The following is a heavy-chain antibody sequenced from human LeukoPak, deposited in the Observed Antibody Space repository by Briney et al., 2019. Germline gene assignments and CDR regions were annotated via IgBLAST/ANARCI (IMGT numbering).Heavy chain of an antibody. CDR3: ARGDPGYFYMDV. CDR2: INWSGGNT. V-gene: IGHV3-20*04. J-gene: IGHJ6*03. D-gene: IGHD2-21*02. CDR1: GFTFDDYG. Sequence: GGSLRLSCAASGFTFDDYGMSWVRQAPGKGLEWVSGINWSGGNTGYADSVKGRFTISREDAKNSLYLQMNSLRAGDTAAYYCARGDPGYFYMDVWGKGTTVTVSS.